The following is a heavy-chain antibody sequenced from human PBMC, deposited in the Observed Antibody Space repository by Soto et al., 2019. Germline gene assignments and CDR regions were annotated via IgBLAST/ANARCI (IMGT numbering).Heavy chain of an antibody. D-gene: IGHD2-2*02. CDR1: GFTFSSYS. J-gene: IGHJ6*02. CDR3: VRGPIVVVPAAIDYYYYGMDV. V-gene: IGHV3-21*01. Sequence: GGSLRLSCAASGFTFSSYSMNWVRQAPGKGLEWVSSISSSSSYIYYADSVKGRFTISRDNAKNSLYLQMNSLRAEDTAVYYRVRGPIVVVPAAIDYYYYGMDVWGQGTTVTVSS. CDR2: ISSSSSYI.